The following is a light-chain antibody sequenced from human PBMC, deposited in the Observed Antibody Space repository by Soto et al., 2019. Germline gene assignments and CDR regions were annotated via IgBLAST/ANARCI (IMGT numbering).Light chain of an antibody. CDR3: QQYGSSIQT. CDR2: GAS. Sequence: EIVMTQSPATLSVSPGERATLSCRASQSVSSNLAWYQQKPGQAPRLLIYGASTRATGIPARFSGSGSGTEFTLTISSLQSEDFAVYYCQQYGSSIQTFGQGTKVDI. V-gene: IGKV3-15*01. J-gene: IGKJ1*01. CDR1: QSVSSN.